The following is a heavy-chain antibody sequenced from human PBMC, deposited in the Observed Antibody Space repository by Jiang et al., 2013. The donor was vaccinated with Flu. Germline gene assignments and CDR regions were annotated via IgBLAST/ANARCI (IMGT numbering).Heavy chain of an antibody. CDR2: IIPIFGTA. CDR1: GGTFSSYA. J-gene: IGHJ4*02. D-gene: IGHD3-16*02. CDR3: ARGGSYYDYVWGSYRSDY. V-gene: IGHV1-69*01. Sequence: GAEVKKPGSSVKVSCKASGGTFSSYAISWVRQAPGQGLEWMGGIIPIFGTANYAQKFQGRVTITADESTSTAYMELSSLRSEDTAVYYCARGGSYYDYVWGSYRSDYWGQGTLVTVSS.